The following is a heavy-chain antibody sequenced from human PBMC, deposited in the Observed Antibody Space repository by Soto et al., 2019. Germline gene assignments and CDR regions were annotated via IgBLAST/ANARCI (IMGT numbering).Heavy chain of an antibody. J-gene: IGHJ6*02. CDR2: SSINNGKT. D-gene: IGHD3-16*01. V-gene: IGHV1-18*01. Sequence: QVQLVQSGGEVKKPGASVKVSCQAAGYTFTRFGITWVRQAPGQGLEWMGWSSINNGKTNYAQKFQGRVTMTTDTSTNKAYMELRSLRSDDTAVYYCARHTDDVHYVWGSDDYGMDVWGQGSTVTVSS. CDR3: ARHTDDVHYVWGSDDYGMDV. CDR1: GYTFTRFG.